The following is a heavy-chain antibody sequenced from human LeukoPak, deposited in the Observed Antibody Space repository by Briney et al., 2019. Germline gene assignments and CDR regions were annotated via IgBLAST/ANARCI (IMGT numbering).Heavy chain of an antibody. CDR3: ARHREYYGSGSYYWFDP. CDR1: GGSFSGYY. CDR2: INHSGST. D-gene: IGHD3-10*01. J-gene: IGHJ5*02. V-gene: IGHV4-34*01. Sequence: SETLSLTCAVYGGSFSGYYWSWIRQPPGKGLEWIGEINHSGSTNYNPSLKSRVTISVDTYKNQFSLKLSSVTAADTAVCYCARHREYYGSGSYYWFDPWGQGTLVTVSS.